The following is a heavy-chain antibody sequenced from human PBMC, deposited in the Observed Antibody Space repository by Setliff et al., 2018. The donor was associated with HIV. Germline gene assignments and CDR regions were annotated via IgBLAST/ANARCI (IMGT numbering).Heavy chain of an antibody. CDR1: GFTFSTYA. CDR2: VGGSGDIT. D-gene: IGHD3-22*01. V-gene: IGHV3-23*01. J-gene: IGHJ3*02. Sequence: GGSLRLSCAASGFTFSTYAMSWVRQAPGKGLEWVSVVGGSGDITHYADSVKGRFTISRDNSKDTMYLQMNSLRDEDTAQYYCAKGYYYDSGGGRVRAFDIWGQGTMVTVSS. CDR3: AKGYYYDSGGGRVRAFDI.